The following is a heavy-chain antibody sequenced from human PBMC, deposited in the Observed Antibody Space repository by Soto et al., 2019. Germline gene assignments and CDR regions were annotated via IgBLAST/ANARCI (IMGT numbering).Heavy chain of an antibody. CDR1: GFTFSSYG. CDR3: AKGGHGDAFDI. V-gene: IGHV3-30*18. Sequence: GGSLRLSCAASGFTFSSYGMHWVRQAPGKGLEWVAVISYDGSNKYYADSVKGRFTISRDNSKNTLYLQMNSLRAEDTAVYYCAKGGHGDAFDIWGQGTMVTVSS. CDR2: ISYDGSNK. D-gene: IGHD6-25*01. J-gene: IGHJ3*02.